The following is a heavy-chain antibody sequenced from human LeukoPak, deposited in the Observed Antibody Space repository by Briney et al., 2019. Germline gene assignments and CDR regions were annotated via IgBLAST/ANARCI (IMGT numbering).Heavy chain of an antibody. D-gene: IGHD3-10*01. V-gene: IGHV3-74*01. CDR1: GCTFSNYW. CDR2: INGHGSST. Sequence: GGSLTLTCVASGCTFSNYWWYWVRQPPARGLVWVSRINGHGSSTTYAAAVKGRFTISIDNARNPLALQMNSLSAADTAVYYCSRDYYGLSFAYWGQGALVTVSS. CDR3: SRDYYGLSFAY. J-gene: IGHJ4*02.